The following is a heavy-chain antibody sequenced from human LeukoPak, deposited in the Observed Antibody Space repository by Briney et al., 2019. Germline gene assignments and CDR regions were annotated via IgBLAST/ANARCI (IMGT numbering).Heavy chain of an antibody. V-gene: IGHV1-18*01. Sequence: GASVKVSCKDAGYTFTSYGISWVRQAPGQGLEWMGWISAYNGNTNYAQKLQGRVTMTTDTSTSTAYMELRSLKSDDTAVYYCARDKAMASFDYWGQGTLVTVSS. CDR3: ARDKAMASFDY. D-gene: IGHD5-18*01. CDR1: GYTFTSYG. CDR2: ISAYNGNT. J-gene: IGHJ4*02.